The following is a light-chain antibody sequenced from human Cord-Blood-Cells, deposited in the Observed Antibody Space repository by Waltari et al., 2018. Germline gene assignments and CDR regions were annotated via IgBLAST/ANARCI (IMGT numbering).Light chain of an antibody. J-gene: IGKJ1*01. V-gene: IGKV3-11*01. Sequence: EIVLTQSQATLSLSPGETATLSCRASQSVSSYLAWYQQKPGQAPRLLIYDASNRATGIPARFSGSGSGTDFTLTISSLEPEDFADYYCQQRSNWPWTFGQGTKVEIK. CDR1: QSVSSY. CDR3: QQRSNWPWT. CDR2: DAS.